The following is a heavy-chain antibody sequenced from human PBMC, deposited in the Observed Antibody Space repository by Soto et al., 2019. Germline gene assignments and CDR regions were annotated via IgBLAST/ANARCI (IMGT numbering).Heavy chain of an antibody. CDR3: ARSWVYSSGHIVRVYYMDV. CDR2: ISGSGGST. Sequence: PGGSLRLSCAASGFTFSSYAMSWVRQAPGKGLEWVSAISGSGGSTYYADSVKGRFTISRDNSKNTLYLQMNSLRAEDTAVYYCARSWVYSSGHIVRVYYMDVWGKGTTVTVSS. D-gene: IGHD6-19*01. CDR1: GFTFSSYA. V-gene: IGHV3-23*01. J-gene: IGHJ6*03.